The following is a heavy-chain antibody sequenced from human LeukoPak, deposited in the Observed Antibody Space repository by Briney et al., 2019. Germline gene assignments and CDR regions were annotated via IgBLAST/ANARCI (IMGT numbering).Heavy chain of an antibody. CDR2: INHSGST. V-gene: IGHV4-34*01. CDR1: GGSFGGYY. Sequence: KPSETLSLTCAVYGGSFGGYYWSWIRQPPGKGLEWIGEINHSGSTNYNPSLKSRVTISVDTSKNQFSLKLSSVTAADTAVYYCASTRGVSDYWGQGTLVTVSS. CDR3: ASTRGVSDY. D-gene: IGHD3-10*01. J-gene: IGHJ4*02.